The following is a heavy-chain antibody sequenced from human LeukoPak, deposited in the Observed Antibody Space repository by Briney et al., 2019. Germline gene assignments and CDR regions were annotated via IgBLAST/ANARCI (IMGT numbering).Heavy chain of an antibody. CDR2: INPNSGGT. V-gene: IGHV1-2*02. D-gene: IGHD3-3*01. CDR1: GYTFTVYY. CDR3: AREGGYYDFWSGYYTGRGYNWFDP. Sequence: ASATVSFKASGYTFTVYYMHWVRQAPGQGLEWMGWINPNSGGTNYAQKFQGRVTMTRDTSISTAYMELSRLRSDDTAVYYCAREGGYYDFWSGYYTGRGYNWFDPWGQGTLVTVSS. J-gene: IGHJ5*02.